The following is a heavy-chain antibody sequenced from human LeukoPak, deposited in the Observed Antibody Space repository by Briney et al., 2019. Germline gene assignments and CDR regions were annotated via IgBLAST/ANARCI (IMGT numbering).Heavy chain of an antibody. CDR2: ISYDGSNK. J-gene: IGHJ3*02. V-gene: IGHV3-30*18. Sequence: GGSLRLSCAASGFPFNRYGMHWVRQAPGKGLEWVAVISYDGSNKYYADSVRGRFTISRDNSKNTLYLQMNSLRAEDRAVYYCAKVYHSAGNYDEFDIWGQGTMVTVSS. D-gene: IGHD3-9*01. CDR3: AKVYHSAGNYDEFDI. CDR1: GFPFNRYG.